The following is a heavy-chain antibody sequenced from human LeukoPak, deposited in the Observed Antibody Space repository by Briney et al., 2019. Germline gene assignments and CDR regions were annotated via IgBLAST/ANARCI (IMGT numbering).Heavy chain of an antibody. J-gene: IGHJ4*02. CDR3: AKESESYDSSGSTFDY. CDR2: INTDGSNT. D-gene: IGHD3-22*01. CDR1: GFTFSSYW. V-gene: IGHV3-74*01. Sequence: GSLRLSCASSGFTFSSYWMHWVRQAPGKGLVWVSRINTDGSNTNYADSVKGRFTISRDNAKNTLYLQMNSLRAGDTAVYYCAKESESYDSSGSTFDYWGQGTLVTVSS.